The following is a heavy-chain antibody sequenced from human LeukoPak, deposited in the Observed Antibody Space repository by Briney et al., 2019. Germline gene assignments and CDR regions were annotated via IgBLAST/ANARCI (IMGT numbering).Heavy chain of an antibody. CDR1: GFTFSSYS. V-gene: IGHV3-21*01. Sequence: GGSLRLSCAASGFTFSSYSMNWVRRAPGKGLEWVSSISSSSSYIYYADSVKGRFTISRDNAKNSLYLQMNSLRAEDTAVYYCARSNSGYHFDYWGQGTLVTVSS. J-gene: IGHJ4*02. D-gene: IGHD3-22*01. CDR3: ARSNSGYHFDY. CDR2: ISSSSSYI.